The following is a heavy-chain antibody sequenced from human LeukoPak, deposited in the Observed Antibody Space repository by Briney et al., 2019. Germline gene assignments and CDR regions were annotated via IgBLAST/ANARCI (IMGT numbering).Heavy chain of an antibody. D-gene: IGHD3-22*01. J-gene: IGHJ4*02. Sequence: GGSLRLSCAASGFTFSSYAMSWVRQAPGKGLEWVSGISGSGDNTYYADSVKGRFTISRDNSKNTLYVQVNSLGTEDTAAYYCAKESYYDSSGSFYFDYWGQGTLVTVSS. CDR1: GFTFSSYA. V-gene: IGHV3-23*01. CDR3: AKESYYDSSGSFYFDY. CDR2: ISGSGDNT.